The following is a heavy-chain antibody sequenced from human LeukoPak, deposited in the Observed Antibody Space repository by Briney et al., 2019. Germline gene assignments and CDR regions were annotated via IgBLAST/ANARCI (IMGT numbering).Heavy chain of an antibody. V-gene: IGHV1-8*01. D-gene: IGHD6-19*01. CDR1: GYTFTSYD. Sequence: GASVKVSCKASGYTFTSYDINWVRQATGQGLEWMGWMNPNSGNTGYAQKFQGRVTMTRNTSISTAYMELSSLTSEDTAVYYCARGSTSGWYNWFGPWGQGTLVTASS. J-gene: IGHJ5*02. CDR3: ARGSTSGWYNWFGP. CDR2: MNPNSGNT.